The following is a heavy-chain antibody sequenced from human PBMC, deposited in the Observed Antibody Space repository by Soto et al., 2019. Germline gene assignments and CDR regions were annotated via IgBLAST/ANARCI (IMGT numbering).Heavy chain of an antibody. CDR3: AKDQGYYYYMDV. Sequence: PGGSLRLSCAASGFTFNHYGMTWVCQAPGKGLEWVSSISGSGGGTYYADSVKGRFTISRDDSKNTLYLQINSLSAEDTAVYYCAKDQGYYYYMDVWGKGTTVTVSS. D-gene: IGHD2-15*01. J-gene: IGHJ6*03. CDR2: ISGSGGGT. V-gene: IGHV3-23*01. CDR1: GFTFNHYG.